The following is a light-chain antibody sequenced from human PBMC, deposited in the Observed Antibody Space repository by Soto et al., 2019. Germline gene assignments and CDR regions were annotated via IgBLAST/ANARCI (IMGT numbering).Light chain of an antibody. V-gene: IGKV3-20*01. CDR1: QSVSSSY. Sequence: EIVLTQSPGTLSLSPGERATLSCRASQSVSSSYLAWYQQKPGQAPRLLIYGASSRATGIPDRCSGSGAATDFTLPISRLEPADVAVYYCQQYGSSPPFTFGPGTKVDIK. J-gene: IGKJ3*01. CDR3: QQYGSSPPFT. CDR2: GAS.